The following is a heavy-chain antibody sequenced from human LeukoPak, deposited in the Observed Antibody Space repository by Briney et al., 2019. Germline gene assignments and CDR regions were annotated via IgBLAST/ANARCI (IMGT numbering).Heavy chain of an antibody. V-gene: IGHV4-34*01. Sequence: PSETLSLTCAVYGGSFSGYYWSWIRQPPGKGLEWIGEINHSGSTNYNPSLKSRVTISVDTSKNQFSLKLSSVTAADTAVYYCARGGTLYDFWSGPSYYYYYGMDVWGQGTTVTVS. CDR2: INHSGST. CDR3: ARGGTLYDFWSGPSYYYYYGMDV. D-gene: IGHD3-3*01. CDR1: GGSFSGYY. J-gene: IGHJ6*02.